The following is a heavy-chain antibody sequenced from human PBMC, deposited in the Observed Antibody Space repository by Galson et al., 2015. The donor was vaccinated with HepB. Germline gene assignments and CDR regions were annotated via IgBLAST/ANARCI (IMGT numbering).Heavy chain of an antibody. CDR3: AKGYCSSPSCQFDY. D-gene: IGHD2-2*01. CDR1: GFTFTNYA. J-gene: IGHJ4*02. V-gene: IGHV3-23*01. Sequence: SLRLSCAASGFTFTNYAMTWVRQAPGKGLEWVSGTSGSGGTTYNADSVKGRFTISRDNSKNTLFLQMNSLRAEDMAVYYCAKGYCSSPSCQFDYWGQGTLVTVSS. CDR2: TSGSGGTT.